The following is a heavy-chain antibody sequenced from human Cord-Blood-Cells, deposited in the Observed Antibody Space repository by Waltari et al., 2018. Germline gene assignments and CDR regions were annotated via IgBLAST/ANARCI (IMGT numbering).Heavy chain of an antibody. CDR1: GFTFSSYA. CDR2: ISGSGCST. CDR3: AKDPGYCSSTSCYKGDY. Sequence: EVQLLESGGGLVQPGGSLSLSCAASGFTFSSYALSWVRQAPGKGLAWVSAISGSGCSTYYADSVKGRFTISRDNSKNTLYLQMNSLRAEDTAVYYCAKDPGYCSSTSCYKGDYWGQGTLVTVSS. J-gene: IGHJ4*02. D-gene: IGHD2-2*02. V-gene: IGHV3-23*01.